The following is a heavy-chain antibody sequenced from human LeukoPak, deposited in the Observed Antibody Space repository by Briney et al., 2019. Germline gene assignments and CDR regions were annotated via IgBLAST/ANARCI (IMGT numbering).Heavy chain of an antibody. CDR2: ISTSSSTI. Sequence: GGSLRLSCAASGFAFSSYSMNWVRQAPGKGLEWVSYISTSSSTINYADSVKGRLTISRDNAKNSLYLQMNSLRVEDTAVYYCANHRGIWGQGTMVTVSS. V-gene: IGHV3-48*01. CDR3: ANHRGI. D-gene: IGHD3-10*01. J-gene: IGHJ3*02. CDR1: GFAFSSYS.